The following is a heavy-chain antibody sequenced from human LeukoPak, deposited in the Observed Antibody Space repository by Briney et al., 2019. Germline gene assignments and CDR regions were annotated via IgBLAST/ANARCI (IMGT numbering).Heavy chain of an antibody. J-gene: IGHJ4*02. V-gene: IGHV1-2*02. D-gene: IGHD1-20*01. Sequence: ASVKDSCKASGYSFIDDYMHWVRQAPGQGLEWMGWINPLTGFTNYAQKFQGRVAMTRDTSISTAYMEVARLRFDDTAVYYCAPTPEAYTSNWNVWGQGTLVTVSS. CDR1: GYSFIDDY. CDR3: APTPEAYTSNWNV. CDR2: INPLTGFT.